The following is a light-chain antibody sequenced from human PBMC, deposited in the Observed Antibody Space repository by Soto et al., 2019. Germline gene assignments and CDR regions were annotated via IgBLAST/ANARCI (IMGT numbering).Light chain of an antibody. CDR3: QQYNNWWT. CDR1: QSVSNN. CDR2: GAS. V-gene: IGKV3-15*01. J-gene: IGKJ1*01. Sequence: EVVMTQSPATLSVSPGERATLSCRASQSVSNNLAWYQQKPGQAPRLLIYGASTRATGIPARFSGSGSGTEFTLTISSLQSEDFAVYYCQQYNNWWTFGHGTKVDIK.